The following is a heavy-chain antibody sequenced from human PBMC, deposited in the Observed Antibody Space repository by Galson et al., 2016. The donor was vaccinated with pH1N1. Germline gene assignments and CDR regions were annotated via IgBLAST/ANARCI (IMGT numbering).Heavy chain of an antibody. J-gene: IGHJ3*01. D-gene: IGHD2-8*01. Sequence: SVKVSCKASGGTSNSYAISWVRQAPGHGLEWMGRIIPIFGTTNYTQKYQDRVKFTADKSTDTAYMELSSLRSDDTTVYFCACMTIPGTDAFDVWGQGTMVTVSS. CDR3: ACMTIPGTDAFDV. V-gene: IGHV1-69*06. CDR1: GGTSNSYA. CDR2: IIPIFGTT.